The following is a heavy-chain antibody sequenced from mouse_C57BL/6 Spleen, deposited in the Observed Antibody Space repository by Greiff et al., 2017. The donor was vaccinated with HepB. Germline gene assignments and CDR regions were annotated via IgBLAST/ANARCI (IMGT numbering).Heavy chain of an antibody. Sequence: EVQVVESGEGLVKPGGSLKLSCAASGFTFSSYAMSWVRQTPEKRLEWVAYISSGGDYIYYADTVKGRFTISRDNARNTLYLQMSSLKSEDTAMYYCTRGENYYGSSISSSMDYWGQGTSVTVSS. J-gene: IGHJ4*01. CDR2: ISSGGDYI. V-gene: IGHV5-9-1*02. D-gene: IGHD1-1*01. CDR3: TRGENYYGSSISSSMDY. CDR1: GFTFSSYA.